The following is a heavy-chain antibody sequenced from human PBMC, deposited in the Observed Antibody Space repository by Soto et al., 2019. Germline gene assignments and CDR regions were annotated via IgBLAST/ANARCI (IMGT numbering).Heavy chain of an antibody. CDR3: ARGRITMVRGVPYYFDY. CDR1: GGSISSGGYY. V-gene: IGHV4-30-4*01. J-gene: IGHJ4*02. Sequence: SETLSLTCTVSGGSISSGGYYWRWNRQPPGKGLEWIGYIYYSGSTYYNPSLKSRVTISVDTSKNQFSLKLSSVTAADTAVYYCARGRITMVRGVPYYFDYWGQGTLGTVSS. CDR2: IYYSGST. D-gene: IGHD3-10*01.